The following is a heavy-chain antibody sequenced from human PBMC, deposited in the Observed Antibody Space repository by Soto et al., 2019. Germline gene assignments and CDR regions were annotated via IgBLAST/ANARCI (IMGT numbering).Heavy chain of an antibody. CDR2: IYYSGST. J-gene: IGHJ4*02. CDR3: ARDSAGIDY. CDR1: GGSISSYY. D-gene: IGHD3-10*01. V-gene: IGHV4-59*01. Sequence: PSETLSLTCTVSGGSISSYYWSWIRQPPGKGLEWIGYIYYSGSTNYNPSLKSRVTISVDTSKNQFSLKLSSVTAADTAVYYCARDSAGIDYWGQGTLVTV.